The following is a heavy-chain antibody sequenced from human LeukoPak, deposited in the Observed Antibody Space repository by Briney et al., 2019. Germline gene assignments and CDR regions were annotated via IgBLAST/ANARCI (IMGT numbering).Heavy chain of an antibody. V-gene: IGHV4-30-2*01. J-gene: IGHJ4*02. Sequence: PSQTLSLTCAVSGGSISSGGYSWSWIRQPPGKGLEWIGYVYHSGSTYYNPSLKSRVTISVDRSKNQFSLKLSSVTAADTAVYYCASWDPYYFDYWGQGTLVTVSS. CDR1: GGSISSGGYS. CDR2: VYHSGST. D-gene: IGHD1-26*01. CDR3: ASWDPYYFDY.